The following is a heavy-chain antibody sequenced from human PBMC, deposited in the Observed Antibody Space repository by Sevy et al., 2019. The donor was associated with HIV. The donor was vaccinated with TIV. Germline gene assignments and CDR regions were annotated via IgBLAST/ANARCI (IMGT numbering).Heavy chain of an antibody. D-gene: IGHD3-10*01. V-gene: IGHV1-2*02. CDR1: GYTFTGYY. Sequence: ASVKVSCKASGYTFTGYYIHWVRQAPGQGLEWMGWINPNSGGTNYAQKFQGRVTMTRDTSISTAYMELSRLRSDDTAVYYCARPLWFGELYDYWGQGTLVTVSS. CDR2: INPNSGGT. J-gene: IGHJ4*02. CDR3: ARPLWFGELYDY.